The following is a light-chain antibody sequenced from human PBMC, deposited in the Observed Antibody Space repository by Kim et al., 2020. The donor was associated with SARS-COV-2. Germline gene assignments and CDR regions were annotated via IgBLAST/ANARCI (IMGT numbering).Light chain of an antibody. V-gene: IGKV3-15*01. CDR2: GAS. CDR1: QSVRGN. J-gene: IGKJ1*01. CDR3: QQYDTWWT. Sequence: SVSPGERGTLSCRAGQSVRGNLAWCQQKPGQTPRLLIYGASTRATGIPARFSGSGSGTEFTLTISSLQSEDFAIYYCQQYDTWWTFGQGTKVDIK.